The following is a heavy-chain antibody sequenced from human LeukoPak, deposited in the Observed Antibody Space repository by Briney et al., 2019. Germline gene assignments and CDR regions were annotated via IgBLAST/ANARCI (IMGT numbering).Heavy chain of an antibody. J-gene: IGHJ5*02. Sequence: NPGGSLRLSCAASGFTFSSYSMNWVRQAPGKGLEWVSSISSSSSYIYYADSVKGRFTISRDNAKNSLYLQMNSLRAEDTAVYYCARDGEDTVVVPAVGDNWFDPWGQGTLVTVSS. CDR3: ARDGEDTVVVPAVGDNWFDP. D-gene: IGHD2-2*01. CDR1: GFTFSSYS. V-gene: IGHV3-21*01. CDR2: ISSSSSYI.